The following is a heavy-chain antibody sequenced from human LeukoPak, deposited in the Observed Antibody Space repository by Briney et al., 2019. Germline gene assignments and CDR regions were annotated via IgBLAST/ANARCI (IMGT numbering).Heavy chain of an antibody. D-gene: IGHD3-10*01. CDR1: GGSISSSSYY. V-gene: IGHV4-39*01. CDR3: ARRITMVKRKGFDP. Sequence: PSETLSLTCTVSGGSISSSSYYWGWIRQPPGTGLEWIGSIYYSGSTYYNPSLKSRVTISVDTSKNQFSLKLSSVTAADTAVYYCARRITMVKRKGFDPWGQGTLVTVSS. CDR2: IYYSGST. J-gene: IGHJ5*02.